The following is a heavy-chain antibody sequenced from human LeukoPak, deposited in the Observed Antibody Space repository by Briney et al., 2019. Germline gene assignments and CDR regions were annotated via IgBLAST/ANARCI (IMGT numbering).Heavy chain of an antibody. J-gene: IGHJ4*02. CDR3: ARDRYYDFWGGSPFDY. CDR1: GFTFSSYS. CDR2: ISSSSSYI. V-gene: IGHV3-21*01. D-gene: IGHD3-3*01. Sequence: PGGSLRLSCAASGFTFSSYSMNWIRQAPGKGLEWVSSISSSSSYIYYADSVKGRFTISGANANNSLFQLMHIMRAETTAVYYCARDRYYDFWGGSPFDYWGQGTLVTVSS.